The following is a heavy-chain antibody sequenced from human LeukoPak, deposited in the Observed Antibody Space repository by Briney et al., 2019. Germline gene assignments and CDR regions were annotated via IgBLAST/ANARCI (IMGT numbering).Heavy chain of an antibody. V-gene: IGHV4-30-2*01. Sequence: SQTLSLTCAVSGGSISSGGYSWSWIRQPPGKGLEWIGYIYHSGSTYYNPSLKSRVTISVDRSKNQFSLELSSVTAADTAVYYCARDQWSRFDPWGQGTLVTVSS. CDR3: ARDQWSRFDP. CDR2: IYHSGST. CDR1: GGSISSGGYS. J-gene: IGHJ5*02. D-gene: IGHD2-8*01.